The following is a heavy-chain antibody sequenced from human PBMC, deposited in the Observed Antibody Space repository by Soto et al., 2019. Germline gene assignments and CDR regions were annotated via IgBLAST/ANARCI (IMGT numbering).Heavy chain of an antibody. CDR2: TCYRAKGYN. J-gene: IGHJ2*01. CDR3: ARDQQTGTNWYFDL. CDR1: GDSVSSNSAA. V-gene: IGHV6-1*01. D-gene: IGHD6-13*01. Sequence: SQTLSLTCAISGDSVSSNSAAWNWIRKSPARGLEWLVWTCYRAKGYNDYAVSVKSRITVNPDTSKNQFSLQLNSVTPEDTAVYYCARDQQTGTNWYFDLWGRGTLVTVSS.